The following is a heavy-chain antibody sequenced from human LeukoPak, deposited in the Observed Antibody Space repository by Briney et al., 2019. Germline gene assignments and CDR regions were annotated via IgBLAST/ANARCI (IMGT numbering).Heavy chain of an antibody. J-gene: IGHJ4*02. CDR2: IGYDGSNK. V-gene: IGHV3-30*18. CDR1: GFSFSSYG. Sequence: GGSLRLSCAASGFSFSSYGMHWVRQAPGKGLEGVAVIGYDGSNKYYADSVKGRFTISRDNSKNTLYLQMNSLRTEDTAVYFCAKEIYYDSSAFFDYWGQGTLVTVSS. D-gene: IGHD3-22*01. CDR3: AKEIYYDSSAFFDY.